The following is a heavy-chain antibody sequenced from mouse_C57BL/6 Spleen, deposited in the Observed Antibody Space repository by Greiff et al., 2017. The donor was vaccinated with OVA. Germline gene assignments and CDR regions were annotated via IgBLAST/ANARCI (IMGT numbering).Heavy chain of an antibody. Sequence: EVKLQESGPVLARPGASVKMSCKTSGYTFTSYWMHWVKQRPGQGLEWIGAIYPGNSDTSYNQKFKGKAKLTAVTSASTAYMELSSLTNEDSAVYYCTRSYYSNYYAMDYWGQGTSVTVSS. CDR2: IYPGNSDT. J-gene: IGHJ4*01. V-gene: IGHV1-5*01. D-gene: IGHD2-5*01. CDR3: TRSYYSNYYAMDY. CDR1: GYTFTSYW.